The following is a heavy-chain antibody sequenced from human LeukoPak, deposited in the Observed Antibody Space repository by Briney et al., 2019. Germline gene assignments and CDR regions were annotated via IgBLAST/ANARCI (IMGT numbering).Heavy chain of an antibody. Sequence: SQTLSLTCAISGDSFSSTSASWNWIRQSPSRGLEWLGRTYYRSKWYNDYELSVKSRITINPDTSKNQFSLHLNSVTPEDTAVYYCSRGSYSDYWGQGSLVTVSS. V-gene: IGHV6-1*01. CDR1: GDSFSSTSAS. CDR2: TYYRSKWYN. J-gene: IGHJ4*02. CDR3: SRGSYSDY.